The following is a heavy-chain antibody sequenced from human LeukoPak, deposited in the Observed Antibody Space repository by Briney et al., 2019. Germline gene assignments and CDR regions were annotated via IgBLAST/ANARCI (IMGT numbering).Heavy chain of an antibody. J-gene: IGHJ4*02. CDR3: AREGPNGLPPRDY. CDR1: GYTFTNYA. D-gene: IGHD2-8*01. V-gene: IGHV7-4-1*02. Sequence: ASVKVSCKASGYTFTNYAMNWVRQAPGQGLEWMGWTNTNTGSPTYAQGFTGRFVFSLDTSVSTAYLQINSLKPEDTAVYYCAREGPNGLPPRDYWGQGTLVTVSS. CDR2: TNTNTGSP.